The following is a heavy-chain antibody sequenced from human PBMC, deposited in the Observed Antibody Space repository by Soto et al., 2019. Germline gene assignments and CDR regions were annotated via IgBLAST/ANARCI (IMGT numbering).Heavy chain of an antibody. J-gene: IGHJ6*02. CDR2: IDPSDSYT. Sequence: PGESLKISCKGSGYSFTSYWISWVRQMPGKGLEWMGRIDPSDSYTNYSPSFQGHVTISADKSISTAYLQWSSLKASDTAMYYCARSTWIQLWLPRSGGMDVWGQGTTVTVSS. V-gene: IGHV5-10-1*01. CDR1: GYSFTSYW. D-gene: IGHD5-18*01. CDR3: ARSTWIQLWLPRSGGMDV.